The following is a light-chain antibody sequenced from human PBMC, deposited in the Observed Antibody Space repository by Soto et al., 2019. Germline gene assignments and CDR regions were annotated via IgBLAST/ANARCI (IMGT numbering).Light chain of an antibody. J-gene: IGLJ1*01. V-gene: IGLV2-14*01. CDR3: SSYTSISTYV. CDR1: SSDVGGYNF. CDR2: DVT. Sequence: QSVLTQPPSASGSPGQSITISCTGTSSDVGGYNFVSWYQQHPDKAPKLMIYDVTNRPSGVSNRFSGSKSGNTASLTISGLQAEDEADYYCSSYTSISTYVFGTGTKVTVL.